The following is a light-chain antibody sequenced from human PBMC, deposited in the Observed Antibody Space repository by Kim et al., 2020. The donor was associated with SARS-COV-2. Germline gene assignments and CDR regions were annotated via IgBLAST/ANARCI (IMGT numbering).Light chain of an antibody. CDR3: QKYNSAPLT. J-gene: IGKJ1*01. CDR2: AAS. CDR1: QDIANS. V-gene: IGKV1-27*01. Sequence: ASVGDRVPLTCLATQDIANSLALYQQKPGNVPQVLIYAASTLQSGVPSRFSGRGSGTEFTLTIGSLQTGDVATYYCQKYNSAPLTFGPGTKVDIK.